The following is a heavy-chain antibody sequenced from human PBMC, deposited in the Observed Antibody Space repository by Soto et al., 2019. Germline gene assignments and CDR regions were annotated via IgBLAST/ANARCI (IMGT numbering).Heavy chain of an antibody. D-gene: IGHD2-21*02. CDR1: GGTFSSYA. CDR2: IIPIFGTA. Sequence: QVQLVQSGAEVKKPGSSVKVSCKASGGTFSSYAISWVRQAPGQGLEWMGGIIPIFGTANYAQKCQGRVTMTADESTSTAYMELSSLRSEDTAVYYGARQRRGSGRVVTAIQTTLNYYGMDVWGQGTTVTVSS. J-gene: IGHJ6*02. V-gene: IGHV1-69*01. CDR3: ARQRRGSGRVVTAIQTTLNYYGMDV.